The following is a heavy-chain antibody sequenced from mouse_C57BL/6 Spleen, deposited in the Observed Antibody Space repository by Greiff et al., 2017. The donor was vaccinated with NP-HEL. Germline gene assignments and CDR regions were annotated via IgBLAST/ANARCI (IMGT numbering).Heavy chain of an antibody. J-gene: IGHJ4*01. D-gene: IGHD2-3*01. V-gene: IGHV1-80*01. CDR3: ARRAYDGYYDYYAMDY. CDR2: IYPGDGDT. Sequence: VQLQQSGAELVKPGASVKISCKASGYAFSSYWMNWVKQRPGKGLEWIGQIYPGDGDTNYNGKVKGKATLTADKSSSTAYMQLSSLTSEDSAVYFCARRAYDGYYDYYAMDYWGQGTSVTVSS. CDR1: GYAFSSYW.